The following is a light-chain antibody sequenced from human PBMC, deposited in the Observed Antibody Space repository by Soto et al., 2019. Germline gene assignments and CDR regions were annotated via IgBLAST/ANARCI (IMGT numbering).Light chain of an antibody. V-gene: IGKV1-5*01. CDR2: DAS. CDR3: QQYNSYST. Sequence: DIQMTQSPSTLSASVGDRVTITCRASQSVGSWLAWYQQKPGKAPKLLIYDASSLEGGVPSRFSGSGSGTEFTLTISSLQPDDFATYYCQQYNSYSTFGQGTKVDIK. J-gene: IGKJ1*01. CDR1: QSVGSW.